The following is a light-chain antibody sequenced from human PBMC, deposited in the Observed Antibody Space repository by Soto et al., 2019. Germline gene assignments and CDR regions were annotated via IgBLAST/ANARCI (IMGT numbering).Light chain of an antibody. Sequence: DIQMTQSPSTLSASVGDRVTITCRASQSISSWLAWYQQKPGKAPKLLIYKASSLESGVPSRFSGSGAGTEFTLTISSLQPDDFATYYCQQYNSDLRTFGQGTKVEIK. J-gene: IGKJ2*01. CDR3: QQYNSDLRT. CDR1: QSISSW. CDR2: KAS. V-gene: IGKV1-5*03.